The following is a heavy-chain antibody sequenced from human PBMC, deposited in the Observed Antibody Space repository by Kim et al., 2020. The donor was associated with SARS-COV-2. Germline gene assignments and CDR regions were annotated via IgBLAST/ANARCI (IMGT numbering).Heavy chain of an antibody. CDR2: IDPSDSYT. CDR3: ASRRGLDAFDI. J-gene: IGHJ3*02. V-gene: IGHV5-10-1*01. Sequence: GESLKISCKGSGYSFISYWIHWVRQMPGKGLEWMGRIDPSDSYTNYSPSFQGHVSISADKSIKTAYLQWGGLKASNTAMYYCASRRGLDAFDIWGPGTLVTVSS. D-gene: IGHD3-10*01. CDR1: GYSFISYW.